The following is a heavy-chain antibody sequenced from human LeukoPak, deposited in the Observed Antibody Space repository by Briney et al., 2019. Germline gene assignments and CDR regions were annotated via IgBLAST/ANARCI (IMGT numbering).Heavy chain of an antibody. CDR1: GGTFSSYA. CDR2: IIPIFGTA. V-gene: IGHV1-69*13. Sequence: GASVKVSCKASGGTFSSYAISWVRQAPGQGLEWMGGIIPIFGTANYAQKFQGRVTITADESTSTAYMELSSLRSEDTAVYYCARDLCSVEPAAPCYYFDYWGQGTLVTVSS. D-gene: IGHD2-2*01. CDR3: ARDLCSVEPAAPCYYFDY. J-gene: IGHJ4*02.